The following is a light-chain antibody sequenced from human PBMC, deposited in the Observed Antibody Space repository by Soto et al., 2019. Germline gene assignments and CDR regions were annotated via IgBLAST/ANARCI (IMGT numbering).Light chain of an antibody. V-gene: IGLV2-14*03. Sequence: QSALTQPASVSGSPGQSNTISCTGTSSDVGGYNYVSWYQQHPGKAPKLIIYDVSNRPSGVSNRFSGSKSGNTASLTISGLQAEDEADYYCSSYTISSTLVFGGGTKLTVL. CDR3: SSYTISSTLV. CDR2: DVS. J-gene: IGLJ2*01. CDR1: SSDVGGYNY.